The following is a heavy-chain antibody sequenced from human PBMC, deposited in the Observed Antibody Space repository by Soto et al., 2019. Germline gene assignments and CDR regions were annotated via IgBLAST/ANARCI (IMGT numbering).Heavy chain of an antibody. CDR2: IYYSGST. V-gene: IGHV4-61*01. Sequence: LSLTCTVSGGSVSSGSYYWSWIRQPPGKGLEWIGYIYYSGSTNYNPSLKSRVTISVDTSKNQFSLKLSSVTAADTAVYYCASNVDTAIAYYYYYGMDVWGQGTTVTVSS. CDR3: ASNVDTAIAYYYYYGMDV. D-gene: IGHD5-18*01. CDR1: GGSVSSGSYY. J-gene: IGHJ6*02.